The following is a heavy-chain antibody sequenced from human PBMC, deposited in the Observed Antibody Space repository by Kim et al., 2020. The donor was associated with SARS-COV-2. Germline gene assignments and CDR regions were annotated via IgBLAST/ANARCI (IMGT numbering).Heavy chain of an antibody. CDR3: ARDLTYYDFWSGYYSHCGMDV. Sequence: SETLSLTCTVSGGSISSYYWSWIRQPAGKGLEWIGRIYTSGSTNYNPSLKSRVTMSVDTSKNQFSLKLSSVTAADTAVYYCARDLTYYDFWSGYYSHCGMDVWGQGTTVTVSS. D-gene: IGHD3-3*01. CDR2: IYTSGST. V-gene: IGHV4-4*07. J-gene: IGHJ6*02. CDR1: GGSISSYY.